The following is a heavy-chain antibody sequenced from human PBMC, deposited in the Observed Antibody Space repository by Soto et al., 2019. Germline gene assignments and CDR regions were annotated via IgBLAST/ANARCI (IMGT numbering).Heavy chain of an antibody. CDR1: GDSISSGGYY. V-gene: IGHV4-31*03. Sequence: SSETLSRTCSVSGDSISSGGYYWSWIRQHPGKGLEWIGDIYYTGSTYYNPSLKSRVTISVDTSKNQFSLKLRSVTAADTAVYYCAKDPSPQRTTVVTPVWFAPWSHGIPVNVSS. CDR3: AKDPSPQRTTVVTPVWFAP. CDR2: IYYTGST. J-gene: IGHJ5*02. D-gene: IGHD4-17*01.